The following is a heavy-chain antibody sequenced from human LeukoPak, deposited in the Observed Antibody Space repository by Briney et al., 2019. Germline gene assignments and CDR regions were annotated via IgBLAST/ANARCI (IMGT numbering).Heavy chain of an antibody. CDR3: AKDRYYDFWSGSDY. D-gene: IGHD3-3*01. CDR1: GFTVSSNF. Sequence: GGSLRLSCGASGFTVSSNFMSWVRQAPGKGLEWVSVIYSGGYTYYADSVKGRFTISRDNSKNTLYLQMNSLRAEDTAVYYCAKDRYYDFWSGSDYWGQGTLVTVSS. CDR2: IYSGGYT. V-gene: IGHV3-53*05. J-gene: IGHJ4*02.